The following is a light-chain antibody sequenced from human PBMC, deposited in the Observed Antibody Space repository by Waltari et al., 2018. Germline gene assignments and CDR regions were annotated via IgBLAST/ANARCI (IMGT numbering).Light chain of an antibody. CDR1: SGHTRYA. Sequence: QLVLTQPPSASASLGAPVKLTCTPNSGHTRYATPGHQQQPEKGPRFLMKLDSDGSHTKGDGIPDRFSGSSSGAERYLILSSLQSEDEADYYCQSWDTGINVFGGGTKLTVL. J-gene: IGLJ2*01. V-gene: IGLV4-69*01. CDR2: LDSDGSH. CDR3: QSWDTGINV.